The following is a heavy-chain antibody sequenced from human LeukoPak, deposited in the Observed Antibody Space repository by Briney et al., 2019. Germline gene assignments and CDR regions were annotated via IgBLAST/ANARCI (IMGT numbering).Heavy chain of an antibody. J-gene: IGHJ6*02. CDR1: GGSFSGYY. Sequence: KSSETLSLTCAVYGGSFSGYYWSWIRQPPGKGLEWIGEINHSGSTNYNPSLKSRVTISVDTSKNQFSLKLSSVTAADTAVYYCARGAPSTIFGVVIMSVRRARGVDVWGQGTTVTVSS. D-gene: IGHD3-3*01. CDR2: INHSGST. V-gene: IGHV4-34*01. CDR3: ARGAPSTIFGVVIMSVRRARGVDV.